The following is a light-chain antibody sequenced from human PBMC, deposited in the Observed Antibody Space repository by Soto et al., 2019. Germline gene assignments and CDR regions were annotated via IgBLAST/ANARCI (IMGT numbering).Light chain of an antibody. Sequence: DIDMTQSPSSLSASVVDRVTITCQARQDIKHYLNWYEQTPGKARNLLSYETSVLETGGRSRFSGSKSGTDFTFTISILQAEDVATYYCQQYDNLPIPFGQGTRLAIK. CDR3: QQYDNLPIP. CDR1: QDIKHY. J-gene: IGKJ5*01. V-gene: IGKV1-33*01. CDR2: ETS.